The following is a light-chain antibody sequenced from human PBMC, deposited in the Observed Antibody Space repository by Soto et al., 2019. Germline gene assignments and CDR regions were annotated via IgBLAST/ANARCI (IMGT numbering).Light chain of an antibody. J-gene: IGKJ3*01. CDR1: QDISSW. Sequence: DIQMTQSPSSVSAFVGDRVTITCRASQDISSWLAWYQQKPGKAPKLLIYAASTLQSGVPSRFSGSGSGTDFPLTIRSLQPEEFATYYCQQASSFPPGFGPGTKVDIK. CDR2: AAS. V-gene: IGKV1D-12*01. CDR3: QQASSFPPG.